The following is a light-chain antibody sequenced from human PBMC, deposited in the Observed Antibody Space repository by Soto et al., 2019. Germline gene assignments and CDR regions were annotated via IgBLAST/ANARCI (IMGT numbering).Light chain of an antibody. CDR1: QSVRGK. V-gene: IGKV3-15*01. CDR3: QQYIAWPIT. J-gene: IGKJ5*01. Sequence: EIVMTQSPGTLSVSPGERATLSCRASQSVRGKLAWYQQNPGQAPRLLIHDASTRDTGIPARFSGSGSGTEFTLTISSLQSEDFAVYYCQQYIAWPITFGQGTRLEVK. CDR2: DAS.